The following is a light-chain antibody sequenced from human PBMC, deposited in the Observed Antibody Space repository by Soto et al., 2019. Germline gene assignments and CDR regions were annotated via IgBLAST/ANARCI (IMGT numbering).Light chain of an antibody. V-gene: IGKV1-12*01. J-gene: IGKJ5*01. CDR2: DAS. Sequence: DIQMTQSPSSVSASVGDRVAVTCRASQGISSWLAWYQQKPGKAPKLLIYDASSLESGVPSRFSGSGSGTEFTLTISSLQSEDFAVYYCQQYNNGGITFGQGTRLEIK. CDR3: QQYNNGGIT. CDR1: QGISSW.